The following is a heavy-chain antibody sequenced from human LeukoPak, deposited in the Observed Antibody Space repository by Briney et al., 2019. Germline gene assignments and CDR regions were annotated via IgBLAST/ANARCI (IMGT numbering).Heavy chain of an antibody. V-gene: IGHV4-59*08. CDR2: IYHTGGT. CDR3: VRLSVISPHRYFDL. J-gene: IGHJ2*01. CDR1: GGSLNNYI. D-gene: IGHD4-23*01. Sequence: SETLSLTCTVSGGSLNNYIWSWLRQPPGKGLEWLAYIYHTGGTNYNPSLKSRVTISLDTSKTQFSLKLNSVTAADTAVYYCVRLSVISPHRYFDLWGRAPWSLSSQ.